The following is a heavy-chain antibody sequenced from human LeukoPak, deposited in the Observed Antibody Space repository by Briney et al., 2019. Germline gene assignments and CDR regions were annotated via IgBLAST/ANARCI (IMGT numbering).Heavy chain of an antibody. Sequence: PGGSLRLSCAASGLTFSSHAMHWVRQAPGKGLEWVAVISQDGSGRHYTDSVKGRFTVSRDNSRNTLYLQMNSLRAEDTAVYYCVREPGPGYFDYWGQGTLVTVSS. CDR2: ISQDGSGR. V-gene: IGHV3-30-3*01. CDR3: VREPGPGYFDY. D-gene: IGHD6-13*01. CDR1: GLTFSSHA. J-gene: IGHJ4*02.